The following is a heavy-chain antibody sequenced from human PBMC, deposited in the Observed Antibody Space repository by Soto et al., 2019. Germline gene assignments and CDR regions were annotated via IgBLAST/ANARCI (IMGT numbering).Heavy chain of an antibody. D-gene: IGHD6-6*01. V-gene: IGHV4-34*01. CDR2: INHSGST. CDR1: GGSFSGYY. CDR3: ARDAVDSSSSD. Sequence: SETLSLTCAVYGGSFSGYYWSWIRQPPGKGLEWIGEINHSGSTNYNPSLKSRVTISVDTSKNQFSLKLSSVTAADTAVYYCARDAVDSSSSDWGQGTLVTVPQ. J-gene: IGHJ4*02.